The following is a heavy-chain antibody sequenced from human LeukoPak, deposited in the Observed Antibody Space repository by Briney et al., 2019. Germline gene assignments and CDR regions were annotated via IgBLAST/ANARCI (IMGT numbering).Heavy chain of an antibody. CDR3: TTDYGSGENY. CDR1: GFTFSDAW. D-gene: IGHD3-10*01. Sequence: GGSLRLSCAASGFTFSDAWMSWVRQAPGKGLEWVGRIRSKTDGGTTGYTAPGQGRFTISRDDSKNTLYLEMNSLKPEDTAVYYCTTDYGSGENYWGQGTLVTVSS. J-gene: IGHJ4*02. CDR2: IRSKTDGGTT. V-gene: IGHV3-15*01.